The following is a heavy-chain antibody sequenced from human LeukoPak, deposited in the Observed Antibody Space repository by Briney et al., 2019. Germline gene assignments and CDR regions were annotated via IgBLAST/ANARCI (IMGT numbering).Heavy chain of an antibody. CDR1: GYTFTSYG. J-gene: IGHJ3*02. Sequence: GASVKVSCKASGYTFTSYGISWVRQAPGQGLEWMGWISAYNGNTNYAQKLQGRATMTTDTSTSTAYMELRSLRSDDTAVYYCARDLYYYESSGEAFDIWGQETMVTVSS. CDR2: ISAYNGNT. D-gene: IGHD3-22*01. CDR3: ARDLYYYESSGEAFDI. V-gene: IGHV1-18*01.